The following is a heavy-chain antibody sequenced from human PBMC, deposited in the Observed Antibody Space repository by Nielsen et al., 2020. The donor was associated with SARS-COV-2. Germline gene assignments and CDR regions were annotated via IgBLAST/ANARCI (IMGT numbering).Heavy chain of an antibody. J-gene: IGHJ4*02. CDR2: INWSGDNT. CDR3: ARGGVLWFAELPDY. Sequence: GGSLTLSCAASGFTFDDYGMSWVRQAPGKGLEWDSGINWSGDNTGYADSMKGRFTISRDNAKNSLFLQMTSLRAEDTAFYYCARGGVLWFAELPDYWGQGTLVTVSS. V-gene: IGHV3-20*04. CDR1: GFTFDDYG. D-gene: IGHD3-10*01.